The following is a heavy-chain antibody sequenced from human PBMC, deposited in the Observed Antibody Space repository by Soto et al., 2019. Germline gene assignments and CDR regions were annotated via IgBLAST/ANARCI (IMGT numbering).Heavy chain of an antibody. J-gene: IGHJ4*02. V-gene: IGHV3-30-3*01. Sequence: QVQLVESGGGVVQPGRSLRLSCAASGFTFSSYAMHWVRQAPGKGLEWVAVISYDGSNKYYADYVKGRFTISRDNSKNTLYLQMNSLRAEDTAVYYCARVPSSSGRAHFDYWGQGTLVTVSS. CDR1: GFTFSSYA. CDR3: ARVPSSSGRAHFDY. CDR2: ISYDGSNK. D-gene: IGHD2-15*01.